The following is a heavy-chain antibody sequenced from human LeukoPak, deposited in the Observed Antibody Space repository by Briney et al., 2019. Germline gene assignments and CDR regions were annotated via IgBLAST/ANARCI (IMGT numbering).Heavy chain of an antibody. Sequence: PGGSLRLSCAASGFTFSSYAMSWVRQAPGKGLEWVSFIYSGGNTHYADSVKGRFTISRDNSKNTLYLQMNSLRAEDTAVYYCARQLATSGYSYGNDAFDIWGQGTMVTVSS. CDR3: ARQLATSGYSYGNDAFDI. V-gene: IGHV3-66*02. CDR1: GFTFSSYA. J-gene: IGHJ3*02. CDR2: IYSGGNT. D-gene: IGHD5-18*01.